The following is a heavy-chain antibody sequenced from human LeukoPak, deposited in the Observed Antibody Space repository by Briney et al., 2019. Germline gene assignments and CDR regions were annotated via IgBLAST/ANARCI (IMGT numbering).Heavy chain of an antibody. CDR1: GYTFTSYY. V-gene: IGHV1-46*01. D-gene: IGHD3-22*01. Sequence: ASVKVSCKASGYTFTSYYMHWVRQAPGQGLEWMGIINPSGGSTSYAQKFQGRVSMTRDMSTSTVYMELSSLRSEDTAVYYCARGPGEGGSSGYYYGKPEDPAEYYFDYWGQGTLVTVSS. CDR3: ARGPGEGGSSGYYYGKPEDPAEYYFDY. CDR2: INPSGGST. J-gene: IGHJ4*02.